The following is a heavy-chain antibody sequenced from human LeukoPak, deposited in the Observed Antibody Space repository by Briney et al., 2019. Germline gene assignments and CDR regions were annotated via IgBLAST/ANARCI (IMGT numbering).Heavy chain of an antibody. Sequence: PGGSLRLSCLTSGFTFESHAMSWVRQAPGKGLEWVSSISSSSSYIYYADSVKGRFTISRDNAKNSLYLQMNSLRAEDTAVYYCARDFWDRLSGYEDYWGQGTLVTVSS. J-gene: IGHJ4*02. CDR2: ISSSSSYI. V-gene: IGHV3-21*01. D-gene: IGHD3-3*01. CDR1: GFTFESHA. CDR3: ARDFWDRLSGYEDY.